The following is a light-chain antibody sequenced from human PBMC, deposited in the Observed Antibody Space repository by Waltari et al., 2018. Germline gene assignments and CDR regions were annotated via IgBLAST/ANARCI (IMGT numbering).Light chain of an antibody. Sequence: QSALTQPASVSGSPGQSITISCTGTSSDVGGYNYVSWYQQHPGKAPKLMIYDVSNRPSGGSNRFSGSKSGNTASRTISGLQAEDEADYYCSSYTSSSTLVFGTGTKVTVL. J-gene: IGLJ1*01. CDR3: SSYTSSSTLV. CDR1: SSDVGGYNY. CDR2: DVS. V-gene: IGLV2-14*01.